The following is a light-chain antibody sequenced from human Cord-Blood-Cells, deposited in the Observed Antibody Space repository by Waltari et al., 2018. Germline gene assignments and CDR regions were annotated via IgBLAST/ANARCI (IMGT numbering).Light chain of an antibody. V-gene: IGLV2-14*01. Sequence: QSALTQPASVSGSPGQSITISCTGTSRYVGGYNYVSWYQQHPSKAPKLMIYDVSKRPSVVYTRFSGSKSGNTASLTISGLQAEDEADYYCSSYTSSSTWVFGGGTKLTVL. CDR1: SRYVGGYNY. J-gene: IGLJ3*02. CDR3: SSYTSSSTWV. CDR2: DVS.